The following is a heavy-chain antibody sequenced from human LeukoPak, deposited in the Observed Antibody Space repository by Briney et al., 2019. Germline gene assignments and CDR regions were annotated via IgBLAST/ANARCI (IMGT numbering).Heavy chain of an antibody. J-gene: IGHJ5*02. CDR1: GGSISSYY. D-gene: IGHD4-17*01. V-gene: IGHV4-59*12. Sequence: SETLSLTCTVSGGSISSYYRSWIRQPPGKGLEWIGYIYYSGSTNYNPSLKSRVTISVDTSKNQFSLKLSSVTAADTAVYYCARSPQGTATTANWLDPWGQGTLVTVSS. CDR2: IYYSGST. CDR3: ARSPQGTATTANWLDP.